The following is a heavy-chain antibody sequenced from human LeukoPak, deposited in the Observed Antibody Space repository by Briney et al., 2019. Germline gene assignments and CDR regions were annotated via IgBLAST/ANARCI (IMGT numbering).Heavy chain of an antibody. V-gene: IGHV3-11*05. D-gene: IGHD5-24*01. CDR2: ISSSSSYT. CDR3: ARGTVEMATITGFDY. J-gene: IGHJ4*02. Sequence: GGSLRLSCAASGFTFSDYSMSWIRQAPGKGLEWVSYISSSSSYTNYADSVKGRFTISRDNAKNSLYLQMNSLRAEDTAVYYCARGTVEMATITGFDYWGQGTLVTVSS. CDR1: GFTFSDYS.